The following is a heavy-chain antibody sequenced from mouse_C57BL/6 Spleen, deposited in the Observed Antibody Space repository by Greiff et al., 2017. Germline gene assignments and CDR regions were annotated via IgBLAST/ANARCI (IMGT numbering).Heavy chain of an antibody. CDR1: GYAFSSSW. Sequence: VQLQQSGPELVKPGASVKISCKASGYAFSSSWMNWVKQRPGKGLEWIGRIYPGDGDTNYNGKFKGKATLTADKSSSTAYMQLSSLTSEDSAVYFCAILYYDYDGFDYWGQGTTLTVSS. V-gene: IGHV1-82*01. CDR3: AILYYDYDGFDY. CDR2: IYPGDGDT. J-gene: IGHJ2*01. D-gene: IGHD2-4*01.